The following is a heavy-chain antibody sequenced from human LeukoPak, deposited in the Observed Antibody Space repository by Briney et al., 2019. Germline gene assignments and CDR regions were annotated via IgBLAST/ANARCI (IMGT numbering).Heavy chain of an antibody. CDR2: INHSGST. J-gene: IGHJ4*02. V-gene: IGHV4-34*01. D-gene: IGHD3-22*01. Sequence: SETLSLTCAVYGGSFSGYYWSWIRQPPGKGLEWIGEINHSGSTNYNPSLKSRVTISVDTSKNQFALKLSSVTAADTAVYYCARTYWYYYDSSGYFDYWGQGTLVTVSS. CDR1: GGSFSGYY. CDR3: ARTYWYYYDSSGYFDY.